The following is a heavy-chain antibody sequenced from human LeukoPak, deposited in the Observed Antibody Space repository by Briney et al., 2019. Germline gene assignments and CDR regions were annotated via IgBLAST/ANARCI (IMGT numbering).Heavy chain of an antibody. CDR3: GREQRGGLSGDLLGLVASYYTYYYMDV. Sequence: ASVKVSCKASGYTFTKYYIHWVRQAPGQGLEWMGMVNPSDGATTYAQRFQGRVTMPRDMSTTTVYVDLRSLSSEDPAVYFCGREQRGGLSGDLLGLVASYYTYYYMDVWGRGTTVTVSS. CDR2: VNPSDGAT. CDR1: GYTFTKYY. V-gene: IGHV1-46*01. D-gene: IGHD3-10*01. J-gene: IGHJ6*03.